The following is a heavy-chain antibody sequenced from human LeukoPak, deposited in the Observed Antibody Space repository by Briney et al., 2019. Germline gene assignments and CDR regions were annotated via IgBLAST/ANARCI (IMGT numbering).Heavy chain of an antibody. D-gene: IGHD6-13*01. CDR1: GGTFSSYA. V-gene: IGHV1-69*06. J-gene: IGHJ6*03. CDR2: IIPIFGTA. CDR3: ARDAGRIAAAGTYYYYYYMDV. Sequence: SVKVSCKASGGTFSSYAISWVRQAPGQGLEWMGGIIPIFGTANYAQKFQGRVTITADKSTSTAYMELSSLRSDDTAVYYCARDAGRIAAAGTYYYYYYMDVWGKGTTVTISS.